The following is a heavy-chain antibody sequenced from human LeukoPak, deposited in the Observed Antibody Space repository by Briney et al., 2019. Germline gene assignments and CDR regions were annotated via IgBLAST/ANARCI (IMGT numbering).Heavy chain of an antibody. J-gene: IGHJ3*02. CDR1: GGSISSYY. CDR2: IYYSGST. V-gene: IGHV4-59*01. CDR3: ARGYTRDAFDI. Sequence: SETLSLTCTVSGGSISSYYWSWIRQPPGKGPEWIGYIYYSGSTNYNPSLKSRVTISVDTSKNQFSLKLSSVTAADTAVYYCARGYTRDAFDIWGQGTMVTVSS. D-gene: IGHD5-18*01.